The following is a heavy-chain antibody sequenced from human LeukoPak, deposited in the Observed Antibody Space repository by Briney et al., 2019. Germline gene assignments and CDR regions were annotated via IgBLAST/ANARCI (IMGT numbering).Heavy chain of an antibody. Sequence: SETLSLTCAVYGGSFSGYYWSWIRQPPGKGLEWIGEINHSGSTNYNPSLKSRVTISVDTSKNQFSLKLSSVTAADTAVYYCAEVTANYYYYGMDVWGQGTTVTVSS. CDR3: AEVTANYYYYGMDV. V-gene: IGHV4-34*01. CDR1: GGSFSGYY. D-gene: IGHD2-21*02. CDR2: INHSGST. J-gene: IGHJ6*02.